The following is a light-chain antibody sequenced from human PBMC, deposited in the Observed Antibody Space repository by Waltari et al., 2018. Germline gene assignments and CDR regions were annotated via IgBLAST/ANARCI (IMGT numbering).Light chain of an antibody. CDR2: DAS. CDR1: QSISSY. J-gene: IGKJ3*01. CDR3: QQRSKSFT. Sequence: ENVLTHSPATPSSSPRETAPLSCRASQSISSYLAWYQQKPGQAPRLLIYDASTRATGIPARFSGSGSVTDFTLTISSLEPEDFAIYYCQQRSKSFTFGPGTKVDIK. V-gene: IGKV3-11*01.